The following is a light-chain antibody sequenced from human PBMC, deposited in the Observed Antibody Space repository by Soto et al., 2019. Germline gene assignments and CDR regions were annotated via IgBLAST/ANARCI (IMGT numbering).Light chain of an antibody. J-gene: IGLJ2*01. CDR1: SGHSRNI. V-gene: IGLV4-60*03. CDR2: LEGSGSY. Sequence: QSVLTQSSSASASLGSSVKLTCTLSSGHSRNIIAWHQQQPGKAPRYLMKLEGSGSYSKGSGVPDRFSGSSSGADRYLTISNLQSEDEADYYCETWDSHTRVFGGGTKLTVL. CDR3: ETWDSHTRV.